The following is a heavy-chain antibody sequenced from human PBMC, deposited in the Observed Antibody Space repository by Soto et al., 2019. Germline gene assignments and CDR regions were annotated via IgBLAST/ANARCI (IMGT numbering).Heavy chain of an antibody. J-gene: IGHJ4*02. CDR1: GFTFSSYW. D-gene: IGHD2-15*01. CDR2: INIDGSST. CDR3: ARGRGYCSGSSCYVDC. V-gene: IGHV3-74*01. Sequence: EVQLVESGGGLVQPGGSLRLSCAASGFTFSSYWMHWVRQAPGKGLVWVSRINIDGSSTSYADSVKGRFTISRDNAKNTLYLQMNSLRVEDTAVYYCARGRGYCSGSSCYVDCWGQGTLVTVSS.